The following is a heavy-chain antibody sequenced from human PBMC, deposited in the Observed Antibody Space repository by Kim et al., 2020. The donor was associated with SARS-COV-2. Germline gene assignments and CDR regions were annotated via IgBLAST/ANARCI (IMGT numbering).Heavy chain of an antibody. CDR1: GFTFSSYG. CDR3: ARSDLGYCSGGSCGGPYYYYGMDV. V-gene: IGHV3-33*01. Sequence: GGSLRLSCAASGFTFSSYGMHWVRQAPGKGLEWVAVIWYDGSNKYYADSVKGRFTISRDNSKNTLYLQMNSLRAEDTAVYYCARSDLGYCSGGSCGGPYYYYGMDVWGQGTTVTVSS. D-gene: IGHD2-15*01. CDR2: IWYDGSNK. J-gene: IGHJ6*02.